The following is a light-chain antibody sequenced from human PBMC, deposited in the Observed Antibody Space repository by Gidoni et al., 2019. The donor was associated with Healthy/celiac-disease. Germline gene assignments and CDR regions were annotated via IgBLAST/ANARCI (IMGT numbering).Light chain of an antibody. Sequence: EIVLTQSPGNLSLSPGERATLSCRASQSVSSSYLAWYQQKPGQAPRLLIYGASSMATGIPDRFSGSGSGTDFTLTISRLEPKDFAVYYCQQYGSSTGLTFGGGTKVEIK. J-gene: IGKJ4*01. CDR2: GAS. V-gene: IGKV3-20*01. CDR1: QSVSSSY. CDR3: QQYGSSTGLT.